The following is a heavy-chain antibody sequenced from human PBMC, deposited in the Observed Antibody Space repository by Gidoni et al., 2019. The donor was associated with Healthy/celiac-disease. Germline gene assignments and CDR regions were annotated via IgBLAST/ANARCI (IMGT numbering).Heavy chain of an antibody. CDR1: GATFSSYA. J-gene: IGHJ4*02. D-gene: IGHD1-26*01. Sequence: QVQLVQSGAEVKKPGSSVKVSCNASGATFSSYAISGVRQAPGQGLEWMGGILPIFGTANYAQKFQGRVTITADESTSTAYMELSSLRSEDTAVYYCAREGGSYYFDYWGQGTLVTVSS. V-gene: IGHV1-69*01. CDR3: AREGGSYYFDY. CDR2: ILPIFGTA.